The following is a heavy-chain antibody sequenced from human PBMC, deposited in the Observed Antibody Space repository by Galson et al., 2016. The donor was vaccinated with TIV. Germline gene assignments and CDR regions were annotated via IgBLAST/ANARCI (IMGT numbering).Heavy chain of an antibody. Sequence: SVKVSCKASGYPFSAYYIHWVRQAPGQGLEWMGWINTYSADTNYAQSFQGRVSMTSDTSINTAYMELSRLRPDDTAIFFCARGFNYGFDFYYGMDVWGQGTTVTVSS. CDR3: ARGFNYGFDFYYGMDV. V-gene: IGHV1-2*02. J-gene: IGHJ6*02. CDR1: GYPFSAYY. CDR2: INTYSADT. D-gene: IGHD5-18*01.